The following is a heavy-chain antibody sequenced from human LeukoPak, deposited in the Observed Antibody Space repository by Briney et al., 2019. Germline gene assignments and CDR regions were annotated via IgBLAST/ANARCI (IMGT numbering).Heavy chain of an antibody. CDR1: GGSISSYY. Sequence: SETLSLTCTVSGGSISSYYWSWIRQPPGKGLGWIGYIYYSGSTNYNPSLKSRVTKSVDTSKNQFSLKLSSVTAADTAVYYCARGDSELYPQDYWGQGTLVTVSS. V-gene: IGHV4-59*01. CDR2: IYYSGST. J-gene: IGHJ4*02. D-gene: IGHD1-26*01. CDR3: ARGDSELYPQDY.